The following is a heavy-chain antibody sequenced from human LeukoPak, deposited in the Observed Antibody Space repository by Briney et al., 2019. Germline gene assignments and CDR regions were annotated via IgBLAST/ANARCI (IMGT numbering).Heavy chain of an antibody. Sequence: GGSLRLSCAASGFTFSSYGMHWVRQAPGKGLEWVAVISYDGSNKYYADSVKGRFTISRDNSKNTLYLQMNSLRAEDTAVYYCAKDRDYGDYGPNWFDPWGQGTLVTVSS. CDR1: GFTFSSYG. D-gene: IGHD4-17*01. CDR2: ISYDGSNK. J-gene: IGHJ5*02. V-gene: IGHV3-30*18. CDR3: AKDRDYGDYGPNWFDP.